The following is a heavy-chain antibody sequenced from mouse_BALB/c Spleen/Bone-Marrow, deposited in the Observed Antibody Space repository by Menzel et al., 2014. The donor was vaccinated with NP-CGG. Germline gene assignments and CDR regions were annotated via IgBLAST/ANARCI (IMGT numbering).Heavy chain of an antibody. V-gene: IGHV14-3*02. D-gene: IGHD1-2*01. Sequence: VQLQQSGAELVKPGASVKLSCTASGFNIKDTYIHWMKQRPEQGLEWIGRIDPANGYTIYDPKFQGKATITADTTSNTASLQLSSLTSEDTAVYYCALITAATFSYWYFNVWGAGTTVTVSS. J-gene: IGHJ1*01. CDR3: ALITAATFSYWYFNV. CDR2: IDPANGYT. CDR1: GFNIKDTY.